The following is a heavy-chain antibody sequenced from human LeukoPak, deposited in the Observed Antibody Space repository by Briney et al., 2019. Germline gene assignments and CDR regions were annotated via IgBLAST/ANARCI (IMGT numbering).Heavy chain of an antibody. CDR1: GLTVSSNY. CDR2: IYGAAET. V-gene: IGHV3-66*02. J-gene: IGHJ4*02. D-gene: IGHD5-24*01. CDR3: ARDGKSGEMATFDY. Sequence: GGSLRLSCAVSGLTVSSNYMAWVRQAPGKGLEWVTVIYGAAETHYVDSVKGRFTISRDNSKNTVYLQMNSLRPEDTAVYYCARDGKSGEMATFDYWGQGTLVTVST.